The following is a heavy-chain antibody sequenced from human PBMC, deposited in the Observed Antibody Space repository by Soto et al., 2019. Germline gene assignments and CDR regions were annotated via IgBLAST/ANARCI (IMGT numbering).Heavy chain of an antibody. CDR3: AKDGNWLDVYYDV. J-gene: IGHJ4*02. CDR2: VSSSGRSR. V-gene: IGHV3-23*01. Sequence: GGSLRLSCVGSGIEFSNYAMSWFRQAPGKGLEWVSIVSSSGRSRYHADSVKGRFTISRDNSKNTLYLHMTNLRAEDTAVYYCAKDGNWLDVYYDVWGQGTPVTVS. D-gene: IGHD3-16*01. CDR1: GIEFSNYA.